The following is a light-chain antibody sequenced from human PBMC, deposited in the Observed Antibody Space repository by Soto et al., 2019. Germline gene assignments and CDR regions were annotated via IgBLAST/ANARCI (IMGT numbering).Light chain of an antibody. CDR1: QSVSDW. J-gene: IGKJ1*01. V-gene: IGKV1-5*03. CDR2: QAS. Sequence: DIQMTQSPSTLSASIGDRVTITCRASQSVSDWLALHQQKPGKAPKLLIYQASSLETGVPSRFSGTGSGADFTLTISSLQPEDFATYYCQQNFNFPRTFGQGTKVDIK. CDR3: QQNFNFPRT.